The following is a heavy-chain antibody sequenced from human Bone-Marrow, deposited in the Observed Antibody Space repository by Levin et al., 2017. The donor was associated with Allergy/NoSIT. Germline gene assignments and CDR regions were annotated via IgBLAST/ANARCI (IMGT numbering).Heavy chain of an antibody. D-gene: IGHD3-3*01. V-gene: IGHV3-15*01. CDR3: TTGTFYDS. J-gene: IGHJ5*02. Sequence: PGESLKISCAASGFTFSNAWMSWVRQAPGKGLEWVGRIKSKTDGGTTDYAAPVKGRFIISRDDSKNTLYMQLYSLKIEDTAVYYCTTGTFYDSWGQGTLVSVSS. CDR1: GFTFSNAW. CDR2: IKSKTDGGTT.